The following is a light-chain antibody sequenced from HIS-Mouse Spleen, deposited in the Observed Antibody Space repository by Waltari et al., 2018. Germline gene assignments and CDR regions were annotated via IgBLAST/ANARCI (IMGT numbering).Light chain of an antibody. J-gene: IGLJ2*01. CDR1: SSAVGSYTL. CDR2: EGS. Sequence: QSALTQPASVSGSPGQSITIPCTGTSSAVGSYTLVSWYQPHPGKAPKLMIYEGSKRPSGVSNRFSGSKSGNTASLTISGLQAEDEADYYCCSYAGSSTVVFGGGTKLTVL. V-gene: IGLV2-23*01. CDR3: CSYAGSSTVV.